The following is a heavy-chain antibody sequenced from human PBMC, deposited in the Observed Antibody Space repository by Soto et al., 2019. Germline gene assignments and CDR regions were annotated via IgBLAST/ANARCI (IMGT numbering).Heavy chain of an antibody. D-gene: IGHD2-2*01. CDR2: ISAYNGNT. J-gene: IGHJ5*02. CDR3: ARDLKCISTSCRSNWFDP. CDR1: GYTFTSYG. Sequence: QVQLVQSGAEVKKPGASVKVSCKASGYTFTSYGISWVRQAPGQGLEWMGWISAYNGNTNYAQKLQGRVTMTTDTSTSTAYMELRSLRSDDTAVYYCARDLKCISTSCRSNWFDPWGQGTLVTVSS. V-gene: IGHV1-18*01.